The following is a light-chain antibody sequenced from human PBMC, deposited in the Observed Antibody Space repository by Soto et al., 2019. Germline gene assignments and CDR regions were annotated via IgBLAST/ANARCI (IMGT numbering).Light chain of an antibody. J-gene: IGLJ2*01. CDR1: SSNIESHS. CDR2: SND. Sequence: QPVLIQPPSMSGTPGQRVSISCSGSSSNIESHSVDWYQHFPGTAPKLLINSNDQRPSGIPDRFSGSKSGTSASLAISGLQSEDEADYYCATWDDGVNGVLFGGGTKLTVL. CDR3: ATWDDGVNGVL. V-gene: IGLV1-44*01.